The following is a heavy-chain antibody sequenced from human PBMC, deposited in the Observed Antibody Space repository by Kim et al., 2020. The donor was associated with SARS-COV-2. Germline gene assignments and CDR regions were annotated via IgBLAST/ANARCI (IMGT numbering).Heavy chain of an antibody. Sequence: GGSLRLSCAASGFTFDDYAMHWVRQAPGKGLEWVSGISWNSGSIGYADSVKGRFTISRDNAKNSLYLQMNSLRAEDTALYYCAKDMGDGYGTPSYYYGMDVWGQGTTVTVSS. CDR1: GFTFDDYA. CDR2: ISWNSGSI. D-gene: IGHD5-12*01. CDR3: AKDMGDGYGTPSYYYGMDV. J-gene: IGHJ6*02. V-gene: IGHV3-9*01.